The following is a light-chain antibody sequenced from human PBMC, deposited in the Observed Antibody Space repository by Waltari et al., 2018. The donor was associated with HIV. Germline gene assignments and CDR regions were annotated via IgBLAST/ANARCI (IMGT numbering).Light chain of an antibody. CDR3: QQYGSSPLFT. CDR1: QSVSSSD. V-gene: IGKV3-20*01. CDR2: GAA. J-gene: IGKJ3*01. Sequence: IVLTQSPGTLSLSPGERATLSCRDSQSVSSSDLTWYQQKPGQAPRLLIYGAARTATGIPDRCSGSGSGTDLTLSSSRLEPEDFAVYYCQQYGSSPLFTFGPGTKVDIK.